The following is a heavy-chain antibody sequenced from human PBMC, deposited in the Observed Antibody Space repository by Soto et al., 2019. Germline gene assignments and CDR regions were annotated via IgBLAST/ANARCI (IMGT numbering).Heavy chain of an antibody. D-gene: IGHD5-12*01. CDR3: ARRTVATITDAFDI. Sequence: SETLPLPCTVSGGSIVNISYCRGLIRQPPGKGLEWIGSIYYSGSTYYNPSLKSRVTISVDTSKDQFSLKLSSVTAADTAVYYCARRTVATITDAFDIWGQGTMVT. J-gene: IGHJ3*02. CDR1: GGSIVNISYC. CDR2: IYYSGST. V-gene: IGHV4-39*01.